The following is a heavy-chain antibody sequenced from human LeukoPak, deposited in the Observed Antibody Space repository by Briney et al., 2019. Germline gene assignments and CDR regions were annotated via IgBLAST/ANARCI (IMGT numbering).Heavy chain of an antibody. D-gene: IGHD3/OR15-3a*01. J-gene: IGHJ4*02. CDR3: ASGTQSDY. V-gene: IGHV3-48*03. Sequence: GGSLRLSCVASGFTFSSYEMNWVHQAPGKGLQWVSYISTSGSTIYYADSVKGRFTISRDNAKNSLYLQMNSLRAEDTAVYYCASGTQSDYWGQGTLVTVSS. CDR2: ISTSGSTI. CDR1: GFTFSSYE.